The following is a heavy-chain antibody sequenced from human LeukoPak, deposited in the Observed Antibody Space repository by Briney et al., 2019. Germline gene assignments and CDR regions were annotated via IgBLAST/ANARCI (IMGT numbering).Heavy chain of an antibody. V-gene: IGHV4-39*01. CDR3: VRLAPERSANGVGDY. J-gene: IGHJ4*02. Sequence: SETLSLTCTVSGGSISSSTYYWGWIRQPPGKGLEWIGGIFFSGTTHFNPSLKSRVTMSVDTSKNQFSLKLTSVTAADTAVYYCVRLAPERSANGVGDYWGQGTLVTVSS. D-gene: IGHD1-26*01. CDR2: IFFSGTT. CDR1: GGSISSSTYY.